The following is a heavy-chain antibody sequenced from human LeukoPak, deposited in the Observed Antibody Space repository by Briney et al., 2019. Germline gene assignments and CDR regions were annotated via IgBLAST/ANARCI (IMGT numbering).Heavy chain of an antibody. J-gene: IGHJ5*02. Sequence: GASVKVSCKASGYTFTGYYMHWVRQAPGQGLEWMGWINPNTGATKYAEKFQGRVTMTGDTSISTGYMELSSLRSDDTAVYFCARKYDILTGYDNWSDPWGQGTLVTVSS. CDR1: GYTFTGYY. V-gene: IGHV1-2*02. CDR3: ARKYDILTGYDNWSDP. CDR2: INPNTGAT. D-gene: IGHD3-9*01.